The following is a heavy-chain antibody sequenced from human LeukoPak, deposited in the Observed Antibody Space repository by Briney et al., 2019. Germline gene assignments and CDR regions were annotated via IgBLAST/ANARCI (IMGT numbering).Heavy chain of an antibody. CDR3: ARTKGGTGYDGFDI. CDR2: IKQDGSEE. CDR1: GFTFNKYW. J-gene: IGHJ3*02. Sequence: PGGSLRLSCVPSGFTFNKYWMSWVRQIPGKGLEWVAHIKQDGSEEYYVDSVKGRFTISKNYVKDSLFLHMTDLRAEDTAVYYCARTKGGTGYDGFDIWGQGTLVTVAS. V-gene: IGHV3-7*03. D-gene: IGHD3-16*01.